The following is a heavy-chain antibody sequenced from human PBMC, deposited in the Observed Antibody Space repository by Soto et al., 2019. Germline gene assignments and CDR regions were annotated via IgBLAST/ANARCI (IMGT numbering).Heavy chain of an antibody. J-gene: IGHJ4*02. CDR3: ARVFYYYDSSGYLEVAYLDY. D-gene: IGHD3-22*01. CDR1: GGSISSSNW. V-gene: IGHV4-4*02. CDR2: IYHSGST. Sequence: SETLSLTCAVSGGSISSSNWWWSWVRQSPGKGLEWIGEIYHSGSTNYNPSLESRLTISVDRAKNQFSLKLSSVTAADTAVYYCARVFYYYDSSGYLEVAYLDYWGQGTLVTVSS.